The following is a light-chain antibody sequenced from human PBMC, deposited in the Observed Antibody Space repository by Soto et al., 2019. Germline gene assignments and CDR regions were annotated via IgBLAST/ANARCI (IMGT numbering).Light chain of an antibody. CDR2: GTS. V-gene: IGKV3-20*01. CDR1: QSVSSSS. J-gene: IGKJ2*01. CDR3: QQYGNSRFT. Sequence: VLTQSPGTLSLSAGDRATLSCRASQSVSSSSFAWYQQKPGQAPRLLIFGTSARATGIPDRFRGSGSGTEFTLTSTRLEHEDFAVYYCQQYGNSRFTFGRGTKLEIK.